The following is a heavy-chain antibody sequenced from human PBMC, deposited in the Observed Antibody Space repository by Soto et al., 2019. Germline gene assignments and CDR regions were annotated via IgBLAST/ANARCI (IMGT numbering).Heavy chain of an antibody. J-gene: IGHJ4*02. Sequence: ASVKVSCKASGYTFTSYAMHWVRQAPGQRLEWMGWINAGNGNTKYSQKFQGRVTITRDKSKDTLYLQLNSLRADDTAVYYCAKAVHPCRGGSCYFDSRGQGTLVTVSS. CDR1: GYTFTSYA. D-gene: IGHD2-15*01. CDR2: INAGNGNT. V-gene: IGHV1-3*01. CDR3: AKAVHPCRGGSCYFDS.